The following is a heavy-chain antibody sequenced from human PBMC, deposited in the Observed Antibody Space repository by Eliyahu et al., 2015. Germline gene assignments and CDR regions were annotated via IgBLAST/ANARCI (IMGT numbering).Heavy chain of an antibody. CDR1: GFTFSSYG. CDR2: IRYDGSKK. J-gene: IGHJ5*02. V-gene: IGHV3-30*02. Sequence: QVQLVESGGGVVQPGGSLRLSCAASGFTFSSYGMHWVRQAPGKGLEWVAFIRYDGSKKYYADSVKGRFTISRDNSKNTLYLQMNSLRAEDTAVYYCARCAIGSGGSCYSGWFDPWGQGSL. D-gene: IGHD2-15*01. CDR3: ARCAIGSGGSCYSGWFDP.